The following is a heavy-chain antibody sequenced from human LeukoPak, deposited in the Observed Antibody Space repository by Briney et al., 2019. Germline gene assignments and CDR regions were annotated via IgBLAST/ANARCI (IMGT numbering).Heavy chain of an antibody. Sequence: SETLSLTCTVSGGSISSYYWSWIRQPPGKGLEWIGYIYYSGSTNYNPSLKSRVTVSVDTSTNQFSLKLSSVTAADTAVYYCARENTMIRGASDAFDIWGQGTMVTVSS. CDR3: ARENTMIRGASDAFDI. V-gene: IGHV4-59*01. CDR2: IYYSGST. J-gene: IGHJ3*02. D-gene: IGHD3-10*01. CDR1: GGSISSYY.